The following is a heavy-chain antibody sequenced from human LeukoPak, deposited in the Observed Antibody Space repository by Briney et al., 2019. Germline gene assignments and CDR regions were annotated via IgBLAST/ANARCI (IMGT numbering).Heavy chain of an antibody. D-gene: IGHD3-22*01. Sequence: SETLSLTCTVSGYSISSGYYWGWIRQPPGKGLEWIGSIYHSGSTYYNPPLKSRVTISVDTSKNQFSLKLSSVTAADTAVYYCAREYYYDSSRLPWGQGTLVTVSS. V-gene: IGHV4-38-2*02. CDR1: GYSISSGYY. CDR2: IYHSGST. J-gene: IGHJ5*02. CDR3: AREYYYDSSRLP.